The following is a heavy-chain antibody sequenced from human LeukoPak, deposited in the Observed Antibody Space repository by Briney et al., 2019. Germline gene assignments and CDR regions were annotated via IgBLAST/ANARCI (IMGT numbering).Heavy chain of an antibody. D-gene: IGHD4-17*01. V-gene: IGHV1-46*01. CDR3: ARSLYGDPSDY. Sequence: ASVKVSCKASGYTFTSYYMHWVRQAPGQGLEWMGIINPGGGSTSYAQKFQGRVTMTRDTSTSTVYMELSSLRSEDTAVYYCARSLYGDPSDYWGQGTLVTVSS. J-gene: IGHJ4*02. CDR1: GYTFTSYY. CDR2: INPGGGST.